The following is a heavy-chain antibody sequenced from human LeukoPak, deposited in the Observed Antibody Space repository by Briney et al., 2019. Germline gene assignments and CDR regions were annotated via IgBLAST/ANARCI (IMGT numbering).Heavy chain of an antibody. J-gene: IGHJ4*02. D-gene: IGHD5-24*01. Sequence: SETLSLTCTVSGGSISSYYWNWIRQPPGKGLEWIGYIYYSGRTNYNPSLKGRVTISVDTSKNQFSLKLSSVTAADTAVYYCARNRDGYNSFDYWGQGTLVTVSS. CDR1: GGSISSYY. V-gene: IGHV4-59*01. CDR3: ARNRDGYNSFDY. CDR2: IYYSGRT.